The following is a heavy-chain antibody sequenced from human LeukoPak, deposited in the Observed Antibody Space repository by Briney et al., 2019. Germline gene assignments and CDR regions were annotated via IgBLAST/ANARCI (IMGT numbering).Heavy chain of an antibody. V-gene: IGHV1-2*04. CDR2: INPNSGGT. CDR3: ARALGYCSSTSCPAYGMDV. CDR1: GYTFTGYY. Sequence: ASVKVSCKASGYTFTGYYMHWVRQAPGQGLEWMGWINPNSGGTNYAQKFQGWVTMTRDTSISTAYMELSRLRSDDTAVYYCARALGYCSSTSCPAYGMDVWGEGTTVTVSS. J-gene: IGHJ6*04. D-gene: IGHD2-2*01.